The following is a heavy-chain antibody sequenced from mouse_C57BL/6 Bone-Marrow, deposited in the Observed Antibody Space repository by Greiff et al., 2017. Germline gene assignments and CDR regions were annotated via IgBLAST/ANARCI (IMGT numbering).Heavy chain of an antibody. D-gene: IGHD4-1*01. CDR1: GFTFSDFY. J-gene: IGHJ1*03. CDR2: SRNKANDYTT. Sequence: EVMLVESGGGLVQSGRSLRLSCATSGFTFSDFYMEWVRQAPGKGLEWIAASRNKANDYTTEYSASVKGRFIVSRDTSHSILYLQMNALGAEDTAIYCWARDVLTGPYWYFDVWGTGTTVTVSS. CDR3: ARDVLTGPYWYFDV. V-gene: IGHV7-1*01.